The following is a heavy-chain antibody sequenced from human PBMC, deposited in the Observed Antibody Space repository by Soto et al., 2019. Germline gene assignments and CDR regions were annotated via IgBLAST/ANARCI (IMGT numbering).Heavy chain of an antibody. CDR1: GGSISSYY. Sequence: QVQLQESGPGLVKSSETLSLTCTVSGGSISSYYWSWIRQPPGQGLEWIGYIYYSGSTNYNPSLKSRVTISVDTSKNQFSLKLSSVTAADTAVYYCATWSGYSHAFDIWGQGTMVTVSS. J-gene: IGHJ3*02. CDR2: IYYSGST. V-gene: IGHV4-59*08. CDR3: ATWSGYSHAFDI. D-gene: IGHD3-3*01.